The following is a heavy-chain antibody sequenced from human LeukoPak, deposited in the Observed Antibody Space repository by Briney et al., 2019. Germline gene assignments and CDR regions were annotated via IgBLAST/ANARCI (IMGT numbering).Heavy chain of an antibody. CDR1: GYTFTNYG. V-gene: IGHV1-18*01. CDR3: AREGAMVLGGCYFDY. CDR2: INTYNGNT. D-gene: IGHD5-18*01. J-gene: IGHJ4*02. Sequence: ASVKVSCKASGYTFTNYGISWVRQAPGQGLEWMGWINTYNGNTNYAQKLRGRVTMTTDTSTSTAYMELRSLRSDDTAVYYCAREGAMVLGGCYFDYWGQGTLVTVSS.